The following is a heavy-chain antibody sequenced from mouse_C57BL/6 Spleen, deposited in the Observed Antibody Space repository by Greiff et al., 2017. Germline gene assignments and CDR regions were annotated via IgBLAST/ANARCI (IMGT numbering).Heavy chain of an antibody. CDR3: AREVYYYDAWFAY. CDR2: INPSSGYT. J-gene: IGHJ3*01. D-gene: IGHD2-4*01. Sequence: VQLQQSGAELARPGASVKMSCKASGYTFTSYTMHWVKQRPGQGLEWIGYINPSSGYTKYNQKFKDKATLTADKSSSTAYMQLSSLTSEDSAVYYCAREVYYYDAWFAYWGQGTLVTVSA. V-gene: IGHV1-4*01. CDR1: GYTFTSYT.